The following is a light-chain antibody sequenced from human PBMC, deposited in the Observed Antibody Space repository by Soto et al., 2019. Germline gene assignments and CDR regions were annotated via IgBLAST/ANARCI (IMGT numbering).Light chain of an antibody. J-gene: IGLJ2*01. Sequence: QSVLTQPASVSGSPGQSITISCTGTSSDVGGYNYVSWYQQHPGKAPKVMIYDVSNRPSGVSNRFSGSKSGNTASLTISGLQAEDEADYYCNSYTSSSTVVFGGGTKVTVL. CDR3: NSYTSSSTVV. V-gene: IGLV2-14*01. CDR2: DVS. CDR1: SSDVGGYNY.